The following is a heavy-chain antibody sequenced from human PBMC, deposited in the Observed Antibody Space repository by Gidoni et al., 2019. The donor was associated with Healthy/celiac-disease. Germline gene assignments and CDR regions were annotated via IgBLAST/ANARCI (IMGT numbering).Heavy chain of an antibody. CDR2: IYHSGST. V-gene: IGHV4-38-2*02. CDR1: GYSIRSGYY. J-gene: IGHJ3*02. Sequence: QVQLQESGPGLVKPSETLSLTCTVSGYSIRSGYYWGWIRQPPGKGLEWIGSIYHSGSTYYNPSLKSRVTISVDTSKNQFSLKLSSVTAADTAVYYCASRITMVRGVIGAFDIWGQGTMVTVSS. D-gene: IGHD3-10*01. CDR3: ASRITMVRGVIGAFDI.